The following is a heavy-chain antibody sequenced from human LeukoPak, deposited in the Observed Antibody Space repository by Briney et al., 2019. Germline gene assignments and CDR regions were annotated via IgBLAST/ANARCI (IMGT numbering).Heavy chain of an antibody. J-gene: IGHJ4*02. CDR1: GGSISSGGYY. Sequence: SETLSLTCTVSGGSISSGGYYWSWIRQHPGKGLEWIGYIYYSGSTNYNPSLKSRVTISVDTSKNQFSLKLSSVTAADTAVYYCAIWFGEEYSMGYYFDYWGQGTLVTVSS. D-gene: IGHD3-10*01. CDR3: AIWFGEEYSMGYYFDY. CDR2: IYYSGST. V-gene: IGHV4-61*08.